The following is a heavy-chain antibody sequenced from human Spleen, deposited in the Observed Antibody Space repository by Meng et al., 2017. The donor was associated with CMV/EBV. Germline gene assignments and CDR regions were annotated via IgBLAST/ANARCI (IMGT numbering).Heavy chain of an antibody. CDR1: GGSISSSGYY. Sequence: SETLSLTCTVSGGSISSSGYYWGWIRQPPGKGLEWIGSIYYSGSIYYNPSLKSRVTVSVDTSKNHFSLNLSSVTAADTAVYYRARHLGIVSSPFDYWGQGTLVTVSS. CDR2: IYYSGSI. J-gene: IGHJ4*02. V-gene: IGHV4-39*01. D-gene: IGHD3-16*01. CDR3: ARHLGIVSSPFDY.